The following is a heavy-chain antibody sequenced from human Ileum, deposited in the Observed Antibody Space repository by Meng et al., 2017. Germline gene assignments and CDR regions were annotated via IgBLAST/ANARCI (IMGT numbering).Heavy chain of an antibody. Sequence: VQLQGSGPGLVRPAETLSLICTVSGGSGSSDGFQWGWVRQPPGKGLEWIGYASTNYNPSLKSRVTISLDTSKNQFSLELSSVTAADTAVYYCARDHWGSLDYWGQGILVTVSS. V-gene: IGHV4-61*08. CDR2: AST. CDR1: GGSGSSDGFQ. CDR3: ARDHWGSLDY. J-gene: IGHJ4*02. D-gene: IGHD7-27*01.